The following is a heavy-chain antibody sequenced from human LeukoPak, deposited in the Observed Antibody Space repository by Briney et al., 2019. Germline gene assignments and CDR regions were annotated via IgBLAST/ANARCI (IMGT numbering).Heavy chain of an antibody. V-gene: IGHV3-48*01. Sequence: PGGSLRLSCAASGFTFSSYSMNWVRQAPGKGLEWVPYISSSSSTIYYADSVKGRFTISRDNAKNSLYLQMNSLRAEDTAVYYCARDSSGWYRPGFDPWGQGTLVTVSS. CDR1: GFTFSSYS. D-gene: IGHD6-19*01. CDR2: ISSSSSTI. J-gene: IGHJ5*02. CDR3: ARDSSGWYRPGFDP.